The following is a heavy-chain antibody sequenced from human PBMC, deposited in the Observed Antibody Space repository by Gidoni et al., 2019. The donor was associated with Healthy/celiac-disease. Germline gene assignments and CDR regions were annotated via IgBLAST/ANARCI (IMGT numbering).Heavy chain of an antibody. CDR3: AREYYDILTGYVY. V-gene: IGHV1-2*02. J-gene: IGHJ4*02. CDR1: GHTSTGYY. D-gene: IGHD3-9*01. CDR2: INPNSGGT. Sequence: HVQLVQSGAEVKKPGASLKVSCSASGHTSTGYYMHWVRQATGQGLEWMGWINPNSGGTNYAQKFQGRVTMTRDTSISTAYMELSRLRSDDTAVYYCAREYYDILTGYVYWGQGTLVTVSS.